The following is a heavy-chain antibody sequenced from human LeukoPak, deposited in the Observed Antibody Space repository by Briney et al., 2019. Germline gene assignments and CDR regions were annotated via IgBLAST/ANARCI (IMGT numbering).Heavy chain of an antibody. D-gene: IGHD2-2*01. CDR2: IRSKANSYAT. Sequence: GGSLRLSCAASGFTFSGSAMHWVRQASGKGLEWVGRIRSKANSYATAYAASVKGRFTISRDDSKNTAYLRMNSLKTEDTAVYYCTRRADQFDYWGQGTLVTVSS. CDR1: GFTFSGSA. V-gene: IGHV3-73*01. J-gene: IGHJ4*02. CDR3: TRRADQFDY.